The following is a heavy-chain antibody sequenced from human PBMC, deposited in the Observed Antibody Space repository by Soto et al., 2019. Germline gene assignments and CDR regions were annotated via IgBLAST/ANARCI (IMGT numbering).Heavy chain of an antibody. D-gene: IGHD4-17*01. CDR3: ARVSGGMTTVTTALDY. J-gene: IGHJ4*02. V-gene: IGHV4-34*01. CDR2: INHSGST. CDR1: GGSFSGYD. Sequence: SETLCLTWAVDGGSFSGYDGSWIRQPPGKGLEWIGEINHSGSTNYNPSLKSRVTISVDTSKNQFSLKLSSVTAADTAVYYCARVSGGMTTVTTALDYWGQGTLVTVSS.